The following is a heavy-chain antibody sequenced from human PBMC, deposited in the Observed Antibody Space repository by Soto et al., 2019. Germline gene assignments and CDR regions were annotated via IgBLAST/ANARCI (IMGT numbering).Heavy chain of an antibody. V-gene: IGHV4-4*02. CDR2: IYHRGST. CDR3: ARGHSSSWYDY. CDR1: GGSISSSNW. Sequence: QVQLQESGPGLVKPSGTLSLTCAVSGGSISSSNWWTWVRQPPGKGLEWIGEIYHRGSTNYNPSLKSRVTISVDNSKNQFSLKLTSVTAADTAVYYCARGHSSSWYDYWGQGTLVTVSS. D-gene: IGHD6-13*01. J-gene: IGHJ4*02.